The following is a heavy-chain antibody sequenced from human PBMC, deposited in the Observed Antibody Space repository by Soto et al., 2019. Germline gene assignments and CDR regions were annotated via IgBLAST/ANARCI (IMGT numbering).Heavy chain of an antibody. CDR1: GFAFGSHW. V-gene: IGHV3-7*03. CDR2: INPDGGGT. J-gene: IGHJ2*01. Sequence: EQLVESGGGLVQPGGSLRLSCAASGFAFGSHWMSWVRQAPGQGLEWVAHINPDGGGTFYMDSVKGRFTISRDNAKYSVYLQMNSLRVEDTAVYFCARAPYASGDLWGRGTLVAVSS. D-gene: IGHD2-2*01. CDR3: ARAPYASGDL.